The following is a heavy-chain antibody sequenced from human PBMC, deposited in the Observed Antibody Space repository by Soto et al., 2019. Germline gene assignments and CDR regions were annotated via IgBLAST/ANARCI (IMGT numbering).Heavy chain of an antibody. J-gene: IGHJ6*02. V-gene: IGHV1-58*02. D-gene: IGHD2-21*01. CDR3: SADRPDIGVGWCV. CDR2: IVVASGQT. Sequence: SVKVSCKASGSGFIRSGIQWVRQAHGQRLEWIGWIVVASGQTNYAQNFRGRVAITRDTSTATAYIELTGLTSEDTAVYFCSADRPDIGVGWCVFGQGTTV. CDR1: GSGFIRSG.